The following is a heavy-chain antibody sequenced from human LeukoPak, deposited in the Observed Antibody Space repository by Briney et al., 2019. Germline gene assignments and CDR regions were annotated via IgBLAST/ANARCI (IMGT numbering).Heavy chain of an antibody. CDR3: AKWGDYDILTGYYDSDY. CDR2: INPSGGST. J-gene: IGHJ4*01. CDR1: GYTFTSYY. D-gene: IGHD3-9*01. Sequence: ASVKVSCKASGYTFTSYYMHWVRQAPGQGLEWMGIINPSGGSTSYAQKFQGRVTMTRDTSTSTVYMELSSLRSEDTAVYYCAKWGDYDILTGYYDSDYWGHGTLVTVSS. V-gene: IGHV1-46*01.